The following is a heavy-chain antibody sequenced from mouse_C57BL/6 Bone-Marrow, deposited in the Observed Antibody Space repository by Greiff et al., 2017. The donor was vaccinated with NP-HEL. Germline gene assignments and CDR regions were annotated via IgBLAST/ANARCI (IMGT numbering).Heavy chain of an antibody. CDR1: GYTFTSYG. Sequence: QVQLQQFGAELARPGASVKLSCKASGYTFTSYGISWVKQRTGQGLEWIGEIYPRSGNTYYNEKFKGKATLTADKSSSTAYMELRSLTSEDSAVYFCARGRLAMDYWGQGTSVTVSS. CDR2: IYPRSGNT. V-gene: IGHV1-81*01. CDR3: ARGRLAMDY. J-gene: IGHJ4*01.